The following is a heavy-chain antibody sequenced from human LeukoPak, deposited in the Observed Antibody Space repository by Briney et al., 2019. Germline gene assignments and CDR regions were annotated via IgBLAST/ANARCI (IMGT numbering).Heavy chain of an antibody. CDR2: IWYDGSNK. CDR3: ARDVSLLFDY. CDR1: GFTFSSYG. Sequence: GESLRLSCAASGFTFSSYGMHWVRQAPGKGLERVAVIWYDGSNKYYADSVKGRFTISRDNSKNTLYLQVNSLRAEDTAVYYCARDVSLLFDYWGQGTLVTVSS. J-gene: IGHJ4*02. V-gene: IGHV3-33*01.